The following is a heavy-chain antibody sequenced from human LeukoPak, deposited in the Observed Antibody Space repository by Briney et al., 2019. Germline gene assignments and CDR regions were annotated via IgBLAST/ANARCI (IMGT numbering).Heavy chain of an antibody. CDR3: ARNLGAVVTPGWAYDI. J-gene: IGHJ3*02. V-gene: IGHV4-31*03. D-gene: IGHD4-23*01. CDR2: IYHSGTT. CDR1: GDSISSAFYY. Sequence: PSETLSLTCTVSGDSISSAFYYWSWIRQHPGKGLEWIGYIYHSGTTYYNPSLKTRVTMSLDTSRNQFSLKVYSVTAADTAVYYRARNLGAVVTPGWAYDIWGQGTMVTVSS.